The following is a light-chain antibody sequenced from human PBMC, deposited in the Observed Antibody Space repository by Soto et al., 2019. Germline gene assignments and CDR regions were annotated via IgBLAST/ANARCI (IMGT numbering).Light chain of an antibody. CDR1: SSDVGSYDL. CDR2: EGT. CDR3: CSYAGSRTYV. J-gene: IGLJ1*01. V-gene: IGLV2-23*01. Sequence: QSALTQPRSVSGSPGQSVTISCTGSSSDVGSYDLVSWYLQYPGKAPKVIIFEGTKRPSGVSDRFSGSKSGNTASLTISGLQTEDEADYYCCSYAGSRTYVFGPGTKLTGL.